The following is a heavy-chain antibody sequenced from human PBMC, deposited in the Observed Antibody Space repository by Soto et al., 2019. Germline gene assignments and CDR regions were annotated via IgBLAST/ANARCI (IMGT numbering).Heavy chain of an antibody. CDR2: ISSSGSTI. D-gene: IGHD2-15*01. J-gene: IGHJ6*02. Sequence: EVQLVESGGGLVQPGGSLRLSCAASGFTFSSYEMNWVRQAPGKGLEWVSYISSSGSTIYYADSVKGRFTISRDNAKNSLYLQMNSLRAEDTAVYYCARMGCSGGSCYYNYYYGTDVWGQGTTVTVSS. CDR3: ARMGCSGGSCYYNYYYGTDV. CDR1: GFTFSSYE. V-gene: IGHV3-48*03.